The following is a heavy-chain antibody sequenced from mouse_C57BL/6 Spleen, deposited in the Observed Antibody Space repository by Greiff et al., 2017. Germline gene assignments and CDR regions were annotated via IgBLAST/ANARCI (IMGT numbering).Heavy chain of an antibody. Sequence: DVKLVESGGGLVKPGGSLKLSCAASGFTFSSYAMSWVRQTPEKRLEWVATISDGGSYTYYPDNVKGRFTISRDNAKNNLYLQMSHLKSEDTAMYYCARVYYGYGYYFDYWGQGTTLTVSS. CDR3: ARVYYGYGYYFDY. J-gene: IGHJ2*01. CDR1: GFTFSSYA. V-gene: IGHV5-4*03. CDR2: ISDGGSYT. D-gene: IGHD2-2*01.